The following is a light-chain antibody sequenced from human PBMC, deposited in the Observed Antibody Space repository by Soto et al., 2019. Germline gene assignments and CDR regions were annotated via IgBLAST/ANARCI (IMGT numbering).Light chain of an antibody. V-gene: IGKV1-39*01. CDR2: ASF. Sequence: DIQMTQSPSLSVSVGDKVTITCRASHSISNFLNWYQQKAGKAPKLLIYASFNLQSGVPSRFSGSGSGADFTLTISSLQPEEFATYYCPQNYITPYTFGQGTKLEIK. J-gene: IGKJ2*01. CDR1: HSISNF. CDR3: PQNYITPYT.